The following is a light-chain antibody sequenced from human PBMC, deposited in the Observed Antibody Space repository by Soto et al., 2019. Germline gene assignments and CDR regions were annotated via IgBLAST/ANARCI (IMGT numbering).Light chain of an antibody. V-gene: IGLV2-23*01. CDR1: NSVFGSYDL. J-gene: IGLJ3*02. Sequence: QSALTQPASVSGSPGQSITISCTGTNSVFGSYDLVSWYQQHPGKAPKLMIYEGSKRPSGVSNRFSGSKSGNTASLTISGLQVEDEADYHCCSYAGSSTWVFGGGTKLTVL. CDR3: CSYAGSSTWV. CDR2: EGS.